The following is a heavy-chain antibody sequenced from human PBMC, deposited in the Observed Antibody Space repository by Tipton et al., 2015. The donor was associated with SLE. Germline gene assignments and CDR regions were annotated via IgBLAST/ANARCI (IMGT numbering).Heavy chain of an antibody. V-gene: IGHV4-34*01. CDR3: ASLED. CDR1: GGSFSGYY. J-gene: IGHJ4*02. Sequence: TLSLTCAVYGGSFSGYYWSWIRQPPGKGLEWIGKINHSGVTNYNPSLKSRVTISVDTSKNQFSLKMRSVTAADTAVYYCASLEDWGQGTLVTVSS. D-gene: IGHD1-1*01. CDR2: INHSGVT.